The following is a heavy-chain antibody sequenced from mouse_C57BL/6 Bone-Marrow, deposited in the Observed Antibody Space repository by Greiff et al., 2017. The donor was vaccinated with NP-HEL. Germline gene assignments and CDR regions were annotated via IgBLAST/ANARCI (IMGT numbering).Heavy chain of an antibody. D-gene: IGHD1-1*01. CDR3: ARGRYYGSSYDAMDY. CDR2: INPNYGTT. J-gene: IGHJ4*01. CDR1: GYSFTDYN. V-gene: IGHV1-39*01. Sequence: EVQLVESGPELVKPGASVKISCKASGYSFTDYNMNWVKQSNGKSLEWIGVINPNYGTTSYNQKFKGKATLTVDQSSSTAYMQLNSLTSEDSAVYYCARGRYYGSSYDAMDYWGQGTSVTVSS.